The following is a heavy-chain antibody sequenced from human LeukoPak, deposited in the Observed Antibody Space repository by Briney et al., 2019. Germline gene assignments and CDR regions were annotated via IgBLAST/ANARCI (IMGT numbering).Heavy chain of an antibody. Sequence: SETLSLTCTVSGGSISSSSYYWGWIRQPPGKGLEWIGSIYYSGSTYYNPSLKGRVTISVDTSKNQFSLKLSSVTAADTAVYYCARRAYYYGSSTFDPWGQGTLVTVSS. CDR1: GGSISSSSYY. CDR3: ARRAYYYGSSTFDP. J-gene: IGHJ5*02. D-gene: IGHD3-10*01. CDR2: IYYSGST. V-gene: IGHV4-39*01.